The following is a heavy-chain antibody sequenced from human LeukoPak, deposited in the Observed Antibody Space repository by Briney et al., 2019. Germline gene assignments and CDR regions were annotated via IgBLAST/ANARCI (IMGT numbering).Heavy chain of an antibody. CDR3: ARAMYSGSYSGAFDI. D-gene: IGHD1-26*01. Sequence: PGGSLRLSCAAPGFIFSSYSMNWVRQAPGKGLEWVSSISSSSSYIYYADSVKGRFTISRDNAKNSLYLQMNSLRAEDTAVYYCARAMYSGSYSGAFDIWGQGTMVTVSS. CDR2: ISSSSSYI. V-gene: IGHV3-21*01. J-gene: IGHJ3*02. CDR1: GFIFSSYS.